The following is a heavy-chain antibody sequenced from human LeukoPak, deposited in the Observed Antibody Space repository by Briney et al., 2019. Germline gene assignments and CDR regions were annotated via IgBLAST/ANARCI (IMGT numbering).Heavy chain of an antibody. CDR2: ISWNSGSI. Sequence: LESVSSISWNSGSIGYADSVKGRFTISRDNAKNSLYLQMNSLRVEDTALYYCAKEVGTFDYWGQGTLVTVSS. D-gene: IGHD4-23*01. CDR3: AKEVGTFDY. V-gene: IGHV3-9*01. J-gene: IGHJ4*02.